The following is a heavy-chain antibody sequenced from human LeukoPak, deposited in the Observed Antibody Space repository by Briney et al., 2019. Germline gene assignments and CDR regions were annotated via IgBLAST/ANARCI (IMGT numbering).Heavy chain of an antibody. D-gene: IGHD2-15*01. CDR2: ISTDGYTT. V-gene: IGHV3-74*01. CDR3: VVGGSPGY. J-gene: IGHJ4*02. CDR1: GLAFSAHK. Sequence: GGSLRLSCAASGLAFSAHKMHWVRQAPRKGLVWVSRISTDGYTTDYADFVQGRFTASRDNTKNTWSLEMNSLRAEDTAVYYCVVGGSPGYWGQGTLVTVSS.